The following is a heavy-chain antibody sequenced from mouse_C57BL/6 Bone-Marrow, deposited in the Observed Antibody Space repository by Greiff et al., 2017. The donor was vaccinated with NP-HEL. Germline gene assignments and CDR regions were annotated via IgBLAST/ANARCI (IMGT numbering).Heavy chain of an antibody. CDR1: GFTFSSYT. Sequence: DVHLVESGGGLVKPGGSLKLSCAASGFTFSSYTMSWVRQTPEKRLEWVATISGGGGNTYYPDSVKGRFTISRDNAKNTLYLQMSSLRSEDTALYYCARHRYDSYFDYWGQGTTLTVSS. V-gene: IGHV5-9*01. D-gene: IGHD2-4*01. CDR3: ARHRYDSYFDY. J-gene: IGHJ2*01. CDR2: ISGGGGNT.